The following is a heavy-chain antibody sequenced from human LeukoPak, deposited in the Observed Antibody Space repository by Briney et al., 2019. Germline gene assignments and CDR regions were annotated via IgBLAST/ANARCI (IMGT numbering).Heavy chain of an antibody. Sequence: SETLSLTCTVSGGSIGSNYWTWLRQPPGKGLEYIGYIYYTGGTNYNPSLKSRVTISVDTSKNQFSLKLSSVTAADTAVYYCASRTYYGSGPDYWGQGTLVTVSS. CDR2: IYYTGGT. CDR1: GGSIGSNY. V-gene: IGHV4-59*08. D-gene: IGHD3-10*01. CDR3: ASRTYYGSGPDY. J-gene: IGHJ4*02.